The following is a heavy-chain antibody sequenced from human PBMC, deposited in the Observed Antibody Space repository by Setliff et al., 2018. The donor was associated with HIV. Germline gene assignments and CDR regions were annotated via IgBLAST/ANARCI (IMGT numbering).Heavy chain of an antibody. CDR1: GYTFTGYF. V-gene: IGHV1-2*06. CDR2: INPNSGGT. Sequence: VSCKASGYTFTGYFMHWVRQAPGQGLEWMGRINPNSGGTNYAQKFQGRATMTRDTSISTAYMELSRLRSDDTAVYYCASRVHCTNGVCLDAFDIWGQGTMVTVSS. J-gene: IGHJ3*02. CDR3: ASRVHCTNGVCLDAFDI. D-gene: IGHD2-8*01.